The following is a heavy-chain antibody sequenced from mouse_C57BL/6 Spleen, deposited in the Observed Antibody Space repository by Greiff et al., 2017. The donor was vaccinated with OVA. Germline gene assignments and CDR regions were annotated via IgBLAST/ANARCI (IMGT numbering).Heavy chain of an antibody. D-gene: IGHD6-2*01. J-gene: IGHJ2*01. V-gene: IGHV2-2*01. CDR2: IWSGGST. CDR3: ARNELVRFDY. CDR1: GFSLTSYC. Sequence: QVQLQQSGPGLVQPSQSLSITCTASGFSLTSYCVHWVRQSPGKGLEWLGVIWSGGSTDYNAAFISSVSISKDNSNSQVFFKLNSLPADDTAVYYCARNELVRFDYWGQGTTLTVSS.